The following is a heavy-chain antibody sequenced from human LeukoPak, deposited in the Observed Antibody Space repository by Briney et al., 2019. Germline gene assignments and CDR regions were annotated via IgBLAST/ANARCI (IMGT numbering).Heavy chain of an antibody. CDR1: GGSISSGSYY. CDR2: IYTSGST. CDR3: VRVHWSSTSCYNYFDY. V-gene: IGHV4-61*02. Sequence: SETLSLTCTVSGGSISSGSYYWSWIRQPAGKGLEWIGRIYTSGSTNYNPSLKSRVTISVDTSKNQFSLKLSSVTAADTAVYYCVRVHWSSTSCYNYFDYWGRGTLVTVSS. D-gene: IGHD2-2*01. J-gene: IGHJ4*02.